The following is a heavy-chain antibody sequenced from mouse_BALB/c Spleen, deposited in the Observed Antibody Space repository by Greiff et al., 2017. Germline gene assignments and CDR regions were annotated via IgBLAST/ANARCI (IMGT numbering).Heavy chain of an antibody. CDR2: INPSTGYT. Sequence: QVQLKEPGAELAKPGASVKMSCKASGYTFTSYWMHWVKPRPGQGLEWIGYINPSTGYTEYNQKFKDKATLTADKSSSTAYMQLSSLTSEDSAVYYCASDGYFAYWGQGALVTVSA. CDR1: GYTFTSYW. J-gene: IGHJ3*01. V-gene: IGHV1-7*01. D-gene: IGHD2-3*01. CDR3: ASDGYFAY.